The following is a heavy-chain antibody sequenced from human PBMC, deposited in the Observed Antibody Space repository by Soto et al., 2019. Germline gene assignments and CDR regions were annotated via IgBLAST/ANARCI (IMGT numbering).Heavy chain of an antibody. CDR3: ARNPWDNDTSPNRNHQPWYYYYGMDV. D-gene: IGHD1-26*01. CDR1: GGTFSSYA. CDR2: FIPIFGTA. J-gene: IGHJ6*02. Sequence: QVQLVQSGAEVKKPGSSVKVSCKASGGTFSSYAISCVRQAPGQGLEWMGGFIPIFGTANNAQNFQGRVTITEDKSTSTADMELSSLRSEDMAMYYCARNPWDNDTSPNRNHQPWYYYYGMDVWGQGTTVTVSS. V-gene: IGHV1-69*06.